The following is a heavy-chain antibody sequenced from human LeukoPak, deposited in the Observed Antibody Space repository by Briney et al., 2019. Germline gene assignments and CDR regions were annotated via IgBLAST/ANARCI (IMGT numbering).Heavy chain of an antibody. CDR1: DGSISSYY. Sequence: SETLSLTCTVSDGSISSYYWSWIRQPPGKGLEWIGYIYYSGSTNYNPSLKSRVTISVDTSKNQFSLKLSSVTAADTAVYYCARVGMATTRGDAFDIWGQGTMVTVSS. D-gene: IGHD5-24*01. J-gene: IGHJ3*02. CDR2: IYYSGST. CDR3: ARVGMATTRGDAFDI. V-gene: IGHV4-59*01.